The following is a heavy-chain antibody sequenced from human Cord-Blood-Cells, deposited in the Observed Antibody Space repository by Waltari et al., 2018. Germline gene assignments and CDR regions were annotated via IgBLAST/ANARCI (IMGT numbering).Heavy chain of an antibody. CDR2: IIPILGIA. V-gene: IGHV1-69*09. J-gene: IGHJ4*02. D-gene: IGHD6-13*01. Sequence: QVQLVQSGAEVKKPGSSVTVSCKASGGPFSSYAISWVRQAPGQGLEWMGRIIPILGIANDAQKFQGRVTITADKSTSTAYMELSSLRSEDTAVYYCARLAAAIDAPFDYWGQGTLVTVSS. CDR3: ARLAAAIDAPFDY. CDR1: GGPFSSYA.